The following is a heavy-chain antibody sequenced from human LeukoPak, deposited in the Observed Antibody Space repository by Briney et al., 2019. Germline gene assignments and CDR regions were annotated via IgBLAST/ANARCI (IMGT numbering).Heavy chain of an antibody. CDR2: INPNSGGT. CDR3: ARWGKATEDAFDI. D-gene: IGHD6-13*01. Sequence: GASVKVSCKASGYTFTGYYMHWVRQTPGQGLEWMGWINPNSGGTNYAQKFQGRVTMTRDTSISTAYMELSRLRSDDTAVYYCARWGKATEDAFDIWGQGTMVTVSS. CDR1: GYTFTGYY. J-gene: IGHJ3*02. V-gene: IGHV1-2*02.